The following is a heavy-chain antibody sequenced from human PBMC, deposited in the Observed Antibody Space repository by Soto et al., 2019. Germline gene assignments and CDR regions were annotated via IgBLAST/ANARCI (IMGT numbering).Heavy chain of an antibody. Sequence: LSLTCDVSGASISNDNWWSWVRQPPGKGLEWIGEIYHSGSTNYNPSLKSRVTISVDKSKNQFSLKLSSVTAADTAVYYCAKDLGIAVSARRAFDIWGQGTMVTVS. J-gene: IGHJ3*02. CDR3: AKDLGIAVSARRAFDI. CDR2: IYHSGST. CDR1: GASISNDNW. D-gene: IGHD6-19*01. V-gene: IGHV4-4*02.